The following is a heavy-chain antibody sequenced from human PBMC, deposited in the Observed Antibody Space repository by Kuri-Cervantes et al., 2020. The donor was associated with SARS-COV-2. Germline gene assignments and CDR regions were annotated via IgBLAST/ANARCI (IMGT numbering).Heavy chain of an antibody. Sequence: ASVKVSCKASGYTFSDYSNYYMYWVRQAPGQGLEWMGWINPNSGGTNYAQNFQGWVTMTRDTSSTGYMELSRLRSDDTAVYYCARGMVRGLIQSYYYGMDVWGQGTTVTVSS. CDR2: INPNSGGT. CDR3: ARGMVRGLIQSYYYGMDV. V-gene: IGHV1-2*04. J-gene: IGHJ6*02. CDR1: GYTFSDYSNYY. D-gene: IGHD3-10*01.